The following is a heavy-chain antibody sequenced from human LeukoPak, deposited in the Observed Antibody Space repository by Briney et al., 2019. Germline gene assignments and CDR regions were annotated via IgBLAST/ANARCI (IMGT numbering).Heavy chain of an antibody. V-gene: IGHV4-34*01. CDR3: ASLDCRSTSSYLNY. CDR1: GGSYSSYY. J-gene: IGHJ4*02. Sequence: SETLSLTCAVYGGSYSSYYWSWIRQPPGKGLEWIGDINLGGSTHYNPSLKSRVTISVDTSKNQFSLKMSSVTAADTALYYCASLDCRSTSSYLNYWGKGTLGTVSS. CDR2: INLGGST. D-gene: IGHD2-2*01.